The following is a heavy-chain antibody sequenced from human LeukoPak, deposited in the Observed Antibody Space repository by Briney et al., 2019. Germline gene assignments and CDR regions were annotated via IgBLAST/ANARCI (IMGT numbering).Heavy chain of an antibody. D-gene: IGHD3-10*01. CDR1: GGSISSYY. V-gene: IGHV4-4*07. CDR2: IYTSGST. J-gene: IGHJ4*02. CDR3: ARDYYGSGSYYFHFDY. Sequence: SETLSLTCTVSGGSISSYYWSWIRQPAGKGLEWIGRIYTSGSTNYNPSLESRVTMSVDTSKNQFSLKLSSVTAADTAVYYCARDYYGSGSYYFHFDYWGQGTLVTVSS.